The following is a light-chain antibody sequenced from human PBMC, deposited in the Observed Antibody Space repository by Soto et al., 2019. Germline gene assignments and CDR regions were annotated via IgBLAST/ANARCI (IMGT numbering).Light chain of an antibody. CDR3: QHYDSLPIT. V-gene: IGKV3-20*01. CDR1: QSVSSSY. J-gene: IGKJ5*01. CDR2: GAS. Sequence: EIVLTQSPGTLSLSPGERSTLSCRASQSVSSSYLAWYQQKHGQAPRXXIYGASSRATGIPDRFSGSGSGTDLTITISRLEPEDFEVFDCQHYDSLPITFGQGTRLEI.